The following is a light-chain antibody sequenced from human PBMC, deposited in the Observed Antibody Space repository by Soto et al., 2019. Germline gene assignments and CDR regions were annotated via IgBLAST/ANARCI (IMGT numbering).Light chain of an antibody. Sequence: QSALTQPPSASGSPGQSVTISCTGTSSDVGGYNYVSWYQQHPGKAPKLMIYEVSKRPSGVPDRFSGSKSGNTASLTVSGLQDEDEADYYCSSYAGSNNRVVFGGGTKLTVL. J-gene: IGLJ2*01. CDR2: EVS. V-gene: IGLV2-8*01. CDR1: SSDVGGYNY. CDR3: SSYAGSNNRVV.